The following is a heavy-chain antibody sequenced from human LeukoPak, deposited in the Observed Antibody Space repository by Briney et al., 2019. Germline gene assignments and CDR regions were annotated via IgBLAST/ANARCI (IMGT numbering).Heavy chain of an antibody. Sequence: GESLKISCKGSGYSFTSYWIGWVRQMPGKGLEWMGIIYPGDSDTRYSPSFQGQVTISADKSISTAYLQWSGLKASDTAMYYCARGALGYCSSTSCYNFDYWGQGTLVTVSS. CDR2: IYPGDSDT. CDR1: GYSFTSYW. CDR3: ARGALGYCSSTSCYNFDY. J-gene: IGHJ4*02. D-gene: IGHD2-2*01. V-gene: IGHV5-51*01.